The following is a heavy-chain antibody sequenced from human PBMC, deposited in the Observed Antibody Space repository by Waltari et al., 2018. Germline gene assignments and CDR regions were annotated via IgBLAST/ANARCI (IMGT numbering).Heavy chain of an antibody. V-gene: IGHV4-59*01. D-gene: IGHD1-26*01. CDR1: GGSISSYY. Sequence: QVQLQESGPGLVKPSETLSLTCTVSGGSISSYYWSWIRQPPGQGLEWIGYIYYSGSTNYNPSLKSRVTISVDTSKNQFSLKLSSVTAADTAVYYCARARVGAARPEHLYYFDYWGQGTLVTVSS. CDR2: IYYSGST. J-gene: IGHJ4*02. CDR3: ARARVGAARPEHLYYFDY.